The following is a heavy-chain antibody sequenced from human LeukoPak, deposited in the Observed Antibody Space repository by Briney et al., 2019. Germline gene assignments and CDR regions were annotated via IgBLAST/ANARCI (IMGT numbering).Heavy chain of an antibody. CDR2: FDPEDGET. V-gene: IGHV1-24*01. Sequence: ASVKVSCKVSGYTLTELSMHWVRQAPGKGLEWMGGFDPEDGETIYAQKFQGRVTMTEDTSTDTAYMELSSLRSEDTAVYYCATPQPLQQLVTGGDAFDIWGQGTMVTVSS. CDR1: GYTLTELS. J-gene: IGHJ3*02. CDR3: ATPQPLQQLVTGGDAFDI. D-gene: IGHD6-13*01.